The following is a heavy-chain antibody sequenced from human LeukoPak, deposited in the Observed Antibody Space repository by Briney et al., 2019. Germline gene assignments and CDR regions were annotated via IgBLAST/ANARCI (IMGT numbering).Heavy chain of an antibody. Sequence: PGGSLRLSCAASGFTFSSYSMNWIRQPPGKGLEWIGEINHSGSTNYNPSLKSRVTISVDTSKNQFSLKLSSVTAADTAVYYCARAGGIFAVRGRTQTFDYWGQGTLVTVSS. J-gene: IGHJ4*02. CDR3: ARAGGIFAVRGRTQTFDY. CDR2: INHSGST. D-gene: IGHD1/OR15-1a*01. CDR1: GFTFSSYS. V-gene: IGHV4-34*01.